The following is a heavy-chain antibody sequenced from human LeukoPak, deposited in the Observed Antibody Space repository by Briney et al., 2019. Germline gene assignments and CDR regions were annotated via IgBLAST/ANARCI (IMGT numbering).Heavy chain of an antibody. J-gene: IGHJ4*02. D-gene: IGHD3-22*01. CDR1: GYSISSGYY. Sequence: SETLSLTCAVSGYSISSGYYWGWIRQPPGKGREWIGSIYHSGSTYYNPSLKSRVTISVDTSKNQFSLKLSSVTAADTAVYYCARLEDVVVIDYWGQGTLVTVSS. CDR3: ARLEDVVVIDY. V-gene: IGHV4-38-2*01. CDR2: IYHSGST.